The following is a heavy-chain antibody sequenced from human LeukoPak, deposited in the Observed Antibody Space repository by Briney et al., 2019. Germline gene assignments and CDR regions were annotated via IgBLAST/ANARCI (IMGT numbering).Heavy chain of an antibody. Sequence: QTGGSLRLSCAASGFTVSSNYMSWVRQAPGKGREWVSVIYSGGSTYYADSVKGRFTISRDNSKNTLYLQMNSLRAEDTAVYYCARVLRRVLTGYYYYYGMDVWGQGTTVTVSS. CDR2: IYSGGST. J-gene: IGHJ6*02. CDR1: GFTVSSNY. CDR3: ARVLRRVLTGYYYYYGMDV. D-gene: IGHD3-9*01. V-gene: IGHV3-53*01.